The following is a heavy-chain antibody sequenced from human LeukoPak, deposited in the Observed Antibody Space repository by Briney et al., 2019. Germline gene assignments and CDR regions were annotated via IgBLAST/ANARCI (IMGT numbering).Heavy chain of an antibody. CDR1: GFTVSSNY. V-gene: IGHV3-53*01. CDR2: IHTGGST. D-gene: IGHD5-24*01. J-gene: IGHJ4*02. Sequence: GGSLRLSCAASGFTVSSNYMSWVRQAPGKGLEWVSVIHTGGSTYYADSVKGRFTISRDTSNNTLYLQMNSLRADDTAVYYCAREGKWLQLRYFDYWGQGTLVTVSS. CDR3: AREGKWLQLRYFDY.